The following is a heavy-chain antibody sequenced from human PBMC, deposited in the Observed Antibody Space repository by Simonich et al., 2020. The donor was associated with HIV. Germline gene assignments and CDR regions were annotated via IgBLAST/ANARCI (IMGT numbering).Heavy chain of an antibody. CDR2: IYYIGST. V-gene: IGHV4-59*12. CDR3: AREENTGYDSAFDI. Sequence: QVQLQESGPGLVKPSETLSLTCTVSGGSISSYFWSWIRQPPGKGLEWIGYIYYIGSTNYNPSLKSRLTISVDTSKNQFSLKLSSLTAADTAVYYCAREENTGYDSAFDIWGQGTMVTVSS. D-gene: IGHD5-12*01. CDR1: GGSISSYF. J-gene: IGHJ3*02.